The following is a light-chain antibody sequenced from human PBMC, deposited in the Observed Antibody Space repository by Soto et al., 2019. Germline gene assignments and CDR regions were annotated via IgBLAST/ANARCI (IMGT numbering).Light chain of an antibody. CDR2: KAS. CDR1: QSIRDW. Sequence: DIKMTQSPSTLSAPVRDRVTITCRASQSIRDWLAWYQQIPGKDPTLLIYKASNIETGVPSRFSGTGSGTEFTLIINGLQPDDFATYYCQQYHSDSLRTFGQGTKVDIK. J-gene: IGKJ1*01. V-gene: IGKV1-5*03. CDR3: QQYHSDSLRT.